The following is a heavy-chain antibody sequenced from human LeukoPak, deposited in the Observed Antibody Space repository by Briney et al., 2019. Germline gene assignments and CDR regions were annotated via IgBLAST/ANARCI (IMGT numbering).Heavy chain of an antibody. CDR3: ARWDIATSDGGLDV. J-gene: IGHJ6*02. CDR2: VTGNSGYT. V-gene: IGHV3-23*01. D-gene: IGHD6-13*01. Sequence: PGGSLRLSCAASGFPFSTYAVIWVRHAPGRSLEWVSAVTGNSGYTYYADSVKGRFTMSRDNSKNTLFLQMNSLRAEDTAVYYCARWDIATSDGGLDVWGQGTTVTVSS. CDR1: GFPFSTYA.